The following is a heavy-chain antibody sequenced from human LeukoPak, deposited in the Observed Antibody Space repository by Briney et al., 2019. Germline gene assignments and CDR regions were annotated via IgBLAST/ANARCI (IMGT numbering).Heavy chain of an antibody. CDR3: ARGTLYSGWSYYFDY. CDR2: ISSSSSYI. D-gene: IGHD6-19*01. Sequence: PGGSLRLSCAASGFTFSSYSMNWVRQAPGKGLEWVSSISSSSSYIYYADSVKGRFTISRDNAKNSLYLQMNSLRAEDTAMYYCARGTLYSGWSYYFDYWGQGSQVTVSS. J-gene: IGHJ4*02. V-gene: IGHV3-21*04. CDR1: GFTFSSYS.